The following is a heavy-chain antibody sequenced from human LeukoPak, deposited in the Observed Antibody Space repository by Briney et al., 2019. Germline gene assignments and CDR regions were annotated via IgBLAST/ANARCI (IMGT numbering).Heavy chain of an antibody. J-gene: IGHJ1*01. V-gene: IGHV4-59*08. CDR3: ASSPPGTEYFHH. Sequence: SGTLSLTCTVSGDSVSSYYWSWIRQPPGKGLEWIGYINYSGSTNYNPSLKSRVTISGDTSKNQFSLKLSSVTAADTAVYYCASSPPGTEYFHHWGQGTLVTVSS. CDR2: INYSGST. CDR1: GDSVSSYY.